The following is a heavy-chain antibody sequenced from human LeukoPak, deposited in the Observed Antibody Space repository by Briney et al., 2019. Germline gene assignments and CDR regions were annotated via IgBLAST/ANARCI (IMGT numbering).Heavy chain of an antibody. D-gene: IGHD2-15*01. CDR1: GYTFTSYG. CDR2: INGNNGKT. J-gene: IGHJ6*03. CDR3: ARGTVSGQDYYYMDV. V-gene: IGHV1-18*01. Sequence: ASVKVSCKASGYTFTSYGINWVRQAPGQGLEWMGWINGNNGKTNYAQKLQGRVTMTTDTSTSTVYMELRSLRSDDTAAYHCARGTVSGQDYYYMDVWGTGTTVSVSS.